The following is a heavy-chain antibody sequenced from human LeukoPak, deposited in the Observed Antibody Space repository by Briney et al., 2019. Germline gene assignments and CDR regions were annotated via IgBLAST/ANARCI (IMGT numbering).Heavy chain of an antibody. CDR2: INHSGST. D-gene: IGHD1-7*01. V-gene: IGHV4-34*01. CDR1: GGSFSGYY. J-gene: IGHJ6*03. CDR3: ATTGTTQANYYYYMDA. Sequence: SETLSLTCAVYGGSFSGYYWSWIRQPPGKGLEWIGEINHSGSTNYNPSLKSRVTISVDTSKNQFSLKLSSVTAADTAVYYCATTGTTQANYYYYMDAWGKGTTVTVSS.